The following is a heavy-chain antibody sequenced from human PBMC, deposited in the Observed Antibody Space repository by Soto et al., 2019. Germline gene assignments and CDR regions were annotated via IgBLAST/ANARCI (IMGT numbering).Heavy chain of an antibody. J-gene: IGHJ4*02. D-gene: IGHD2-21*02. CDR2: ISGRGVDT. Sequence: HPGGSLRLSCAASGFSFSSLAMSWVRQAPGKGLEWVSSISGRGVDTLYADSVKGRFTISRDNSRNTLYLQVNNLRAEDTAVYYRAKDQTDVTLFDYWGQGPLVTVSS. CDR3: AKDQTDVTLFDY. V-gene: IGHV3-23*01. CDR1: GFSFSSLA.